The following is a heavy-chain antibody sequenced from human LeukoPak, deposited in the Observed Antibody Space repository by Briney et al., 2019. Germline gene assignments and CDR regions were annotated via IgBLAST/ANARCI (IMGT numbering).Heavy chain of an antibody. J-gene: IGHJ5*02. D-gene: IGHD6-6*01. Sequence: ASVKVSCKASGYTFTSYDINWVRQATGQGLEWMGWMNPNSGNTGYAQKFQGRVTITRNTSISTAYMEPSSLRSEDTAVYYCARSRVSRLRNWFDPWGQGTLVTVSS. V-gene: IGHV1-8*03. CDR1: GYTFTSYD. CDR2: MNPNSGNT. CDR3: ARSRVSRLRNWFDP.